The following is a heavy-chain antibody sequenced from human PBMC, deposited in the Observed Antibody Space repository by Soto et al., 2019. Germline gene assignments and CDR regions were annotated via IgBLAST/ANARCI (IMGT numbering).Heavy chain of an antibody. CDR2: ISAYNGNT. CDR1: GYTFTSYG. Sequence: QVQLVQSGAEVKKPGASVKVSCKASGYTFTSYGISWVRQAPGQGLEWMGWISAYNGNTNDAQKLQGRVTMTTDTSTSTAYMELRSLRSDDTAVYYCARDSRPSGYYAEAGWFDPWGQGTLVTVS. D-gene: IGHD3-22*01. CDR3: ARDSRPSGYYAEAGWFDP. J-gene: IGHJ5*02. V-gene: IGHV1-18*01.